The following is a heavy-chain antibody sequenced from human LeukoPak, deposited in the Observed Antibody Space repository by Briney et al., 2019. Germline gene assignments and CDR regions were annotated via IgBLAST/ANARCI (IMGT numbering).Heavy chain of an antibody. Sequence: GGSLRLSCAASGFTFSSYAMNWVRQAPGKGLEWVSVISGSGSSTYYADSVKGRFTISRDNSKNTLYLQMNSLRAEDTAVYYCAKVEYLIDYWGQGTLVTVSS. CDR2: ISGSGSST. D-gene: IGHD3-3*01. CDR3: AKVEYLIDY. J-gene: IGHJ4*02. CDR1: GFTFSSYA. V-gene: IGHV3-23*01.